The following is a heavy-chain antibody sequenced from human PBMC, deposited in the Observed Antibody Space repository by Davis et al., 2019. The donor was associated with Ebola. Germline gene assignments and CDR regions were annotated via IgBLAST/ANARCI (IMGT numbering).Heavy chain of an antibody. V-gene: IGHV4-59*08. J-gene: IGHJ6*02. CDR1: GGSISSYY. D-gene: IGHD5-18*01. CDR3: ARTSTAMITYYGMDV. Sequence: SETLSLTCTVSGGSISSYYWSWIRQPPGKGLEWIGYIYYSGSTNYNPSLKSRVTISVDTSKNQFSLKLSSVTAADTAVYYCARTSTAMITYYGMDVWGQGTTVTVSS. CDR2: IYYSGST.